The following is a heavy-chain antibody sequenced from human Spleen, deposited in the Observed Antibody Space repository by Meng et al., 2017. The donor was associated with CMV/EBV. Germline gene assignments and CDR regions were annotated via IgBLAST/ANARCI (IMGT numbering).Heavy chain of an antibody. CDR3: AGDKSDHYGSGTYDFGH. CDR1: DASISSITYY. Sequence: QVQPRGPGPGLVRPSETLSLTCSVSDASISSITYYWGWIRQPPGKGLEWIGSLYYRGNTFYNPSLKSRVTISVDASKNQFSLRLSSVTAADTAIYYCAGDKSDHYGSGTYDFGHWGQGSLVTVSS. V-gene: IGHV4-39*07. D-gene: IGHD3-10*01. CDR2: LYYRGNT. J-gene: IGHJ4*02.